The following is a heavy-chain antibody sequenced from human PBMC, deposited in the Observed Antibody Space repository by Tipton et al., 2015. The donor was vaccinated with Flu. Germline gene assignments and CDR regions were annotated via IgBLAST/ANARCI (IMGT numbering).Heavy chain of an antibody. CDR3: ASSGRVVPAAMGFDP. Sequence: TLSLTCTVSGGSISSYYWSWIRQPPGKGLEWIGYIYYSGSTNYNPSLKSRVTMSVDTSKNQFSLKLSSVTAADTAVYYCASSGRVVPAAMGFDPWGQGTLVTVSS. CDR1: GGSISSYY. CDR2: IYYSGST. J-gene: IGHJ5*02. D-gene: IGHD2-2*01. V-gene: IGHV4-59*12.